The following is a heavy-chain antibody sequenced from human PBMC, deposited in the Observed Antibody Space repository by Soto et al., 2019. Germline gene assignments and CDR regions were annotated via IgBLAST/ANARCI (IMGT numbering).Heavy chain of an antibody. CDR2: MNPNSGNT. D-gene: IGHD6-13*01. Sequence: ASVKVSCKASGYTFTSYDINWVRQATGQGLEWMAWMNPNSGNTGYAQKFQGRVTMTRYTSISTAYMELSSLRSEDTAVYYCATGSIAAAESVYYYYGMDVWGQGTTVTVSS. CDR1: GYTFTSYD. J-gene: IGHJ6*02. V-gene: IGHV1-8*01. CDR3: ATGSIAAAESVYYYYGMDV.